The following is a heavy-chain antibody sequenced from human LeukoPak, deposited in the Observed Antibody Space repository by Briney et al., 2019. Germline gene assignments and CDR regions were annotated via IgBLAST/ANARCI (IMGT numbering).Heavy chain of an antibody. V-gene: IGHV3-72*01. Sequence: PGGSLRLPCAASGFTFSDHYMDWVRQAPGEGPEWIARIRNKANSHTTEYAASVKGRFTISRDDSKNSLYLQMNSLRAEDTAVYYCARGKIAVAGRGAFDIWGQGTMVTVSS. D-gene: IGHD6-19*01. CDR2: IRNKANSHTT. J-gene: IGHJ3*02. CDR1: GFTFSDHY. CDR3: ARGKIAVAGRGAFDI.